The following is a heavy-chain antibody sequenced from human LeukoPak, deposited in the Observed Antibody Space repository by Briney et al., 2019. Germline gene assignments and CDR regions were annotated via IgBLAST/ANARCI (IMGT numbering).Heavy chain of an antibody. CDR2: INPNSGGT. CDR1: GYTFTGYY. CDR3: ASRATYYYDSSGLPFDY. Sequence: ASVKVSCKASGYTFTGYYMHWVRQAPGQGLEWMGWINPNSGGTNYAQKFQGRVTMTRDTSISTAYMELSRLRSDDTAVYYCASRATYYYDSSGLPFDYWGQGTLVTVSS. J-gene: IGHJ4*01. D-gene: IGHD3-22*01. V-gene: IGHV1-2*02.